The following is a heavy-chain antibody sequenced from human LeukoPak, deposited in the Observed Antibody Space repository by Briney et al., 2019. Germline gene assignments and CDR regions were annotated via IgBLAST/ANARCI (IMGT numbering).Heavy chain of an antibody. Sequence: GGSLRLSCAASGFTFSSYSMNWVRQAPGKGLEWVSSISSSSSYIYYADSAKGRFTISRDNAKNSLYLQMNSLRAEDTAVYYCARDLGGKNWNDESAFDIWGQGTMVTVSS. J-gene: IGHJ3*02. V-gene: IGHV3-21*01. D-gene: IGHD1-1*01. CDR2: ISSSSSYI. CDR3: ARDLGGKNWNDESAFDI. CDR1: GFTFSSYS.